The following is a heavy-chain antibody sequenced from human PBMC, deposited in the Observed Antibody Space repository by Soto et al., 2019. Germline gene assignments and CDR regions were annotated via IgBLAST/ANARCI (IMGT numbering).Heavy chain of an antibody. CDR1: GYTFTSSD. CDR3: ARGGEQLVPFSPKDV. V-gene: IGHV1-8*01. CDR2: RNTNSGNT. D-gene: IGHD6-6*01. J-gene: IGHJ6*04. Sequence: ASVEISCTASGYTFTSSDINWVRQSTGQGIERMGWRNTNSGNTGYAQKFQGRVTMTRNTSISTAYMELSSLRSEDTAVYYCARGGEQLVPFSPKDVWGKGTTVTVSS.